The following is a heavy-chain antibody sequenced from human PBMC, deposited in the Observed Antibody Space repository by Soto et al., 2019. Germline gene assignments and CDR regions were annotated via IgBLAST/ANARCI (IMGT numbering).Heavy chain of an antibody. CDR2: IYHSGST. CDR3: ARDPLGSGYTYYYYYGMDV. V-gene: IGHV4-4*02. J-gene: IGHJ6*02. D-gene: IGHD3-3*01. Sequence: PSETLSLTCAVSGGSISSSNWWSWVRQPPGKGLEWIGEIYHSGSTNYNPSLKSRVTISVDKSKNQFSLKLSSVTAADTAVYYSARDPLGSGYTYYYYYGMDVWGQGTTVTVSS. CDR1: GGSISSSNW.